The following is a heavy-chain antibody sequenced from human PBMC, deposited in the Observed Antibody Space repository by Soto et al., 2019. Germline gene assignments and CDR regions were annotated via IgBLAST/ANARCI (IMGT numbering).Heavy chain of an antibody. CDR1: GGSFSGYY. J-gene: IGHJ5*02. D-gene: IGHD5-18*01. CDR3: ARAGGYSYGYLSNNWFDP. CDR2: INHSGST. Sequence: PSETLSLTCAVYGGSFSGYYWSWIRQPPGKGLEWIGEINHSGSTNYNPSLKSRVTISVDTSKNQFSLKLSSVTAADTAVYYCARAGGYSYGYLSNNWFDPWGQGTLVTVSS. V-gene: IGHV4-34*01.